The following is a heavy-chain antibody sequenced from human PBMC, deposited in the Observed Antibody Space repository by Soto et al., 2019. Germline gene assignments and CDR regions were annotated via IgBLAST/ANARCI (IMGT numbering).Heavy chain of an antibody. J-gene: IGHJ4*02. D-gene: IGHD6-13*01. CDR2: VWFDGSNE. CDR3: AKMVGVSVAAAGFDL. CDR1: GFIFSSYG. V-gene: IGHV3-33*06. Sequence: QVQLVESGGGVVQPGRSLRLSCVASGFIFSSYGMYWVRQAPGKGLEWVAVVWFDGSNEFYADSVKGRFTISRDNSKKTLFLQMNSLRAEDTAVYYCAKMVGVSVAAAGFDLWGQGTLVTVSS.